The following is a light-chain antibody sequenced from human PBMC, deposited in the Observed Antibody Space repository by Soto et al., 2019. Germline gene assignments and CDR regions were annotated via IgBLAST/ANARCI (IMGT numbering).Light chain of an antibody. CDR3: QQYNSYSPEGT. CDR2: DAS. V-gene: IGKV1-5*01. CDR1: QSISSW. Sequence: DIQMTQSPSTLSASVGDRVTITCRASQSISSWLAWYQQEPGKAPKLLIYDASSLESGVPSRFSGSGSGTEFTLTISRLQPDDFATYYCQQYNSYSPEGTFGQGTKVDIK. J-gene: IGKJ1*01.